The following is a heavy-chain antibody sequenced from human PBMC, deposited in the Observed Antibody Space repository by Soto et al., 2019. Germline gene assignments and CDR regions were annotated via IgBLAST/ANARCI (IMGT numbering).Heavy chain of an antibody. J-gene: IGHJ4*02. Sequence: ASVKVSCKASGYPLTAKYLHWVRQAPGQGLEWMGWINPSSGGTKEAQKFRGRVTMTRDTSISAAYMELSRLTSDDTATYYCARQENHLARYGGDLDYWGQGTLVTVSS. CDR1: GYPLTAKY. D-gene: IGHD3-16*01. V-gene: IGHV1-2*02. CDR2: INPSSGGT. CDR3: ARQENHLARYGGDLDY.